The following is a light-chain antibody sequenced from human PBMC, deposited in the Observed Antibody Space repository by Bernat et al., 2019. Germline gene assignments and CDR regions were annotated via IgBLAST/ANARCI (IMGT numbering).Light chain of an antibody. Sequence: QSALTQPPSASGSPGQSVTVSCTGTSSDVGGYNYVSWYQQHPGKAPKLMIYEVSKRPSGVPDRFSGSKSANTASLTVSGLQTEDEADYYCASYGGRNTRYVLGTGTKVTLL. CDR1: SSDVGGYNY. J-gene: IGLJ1*01. CDR2: EVS. V-gene: IGLV2-8*01. CDR3: ASYGGRNTRYV.